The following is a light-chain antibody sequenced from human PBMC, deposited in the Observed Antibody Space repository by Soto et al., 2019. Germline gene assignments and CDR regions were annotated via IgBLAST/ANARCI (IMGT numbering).Light chain of an antibody. CDR1: QSVSSSY. J-gene: IGKJ2*01. CDR3: QQYGSSPPYT. Sequence: ENGLNQSPGIVSLSPGERVTLSCWASQSVSSSYLAWYQQKPGQAPRLLIYGASNRATGIPDRFSASGSGTDFTLTISRLEPEDFAVYYCQQYGSSPPYTFGQGTKLEIK. CDR2: GAS. V-gene: IGKV3-20*01.